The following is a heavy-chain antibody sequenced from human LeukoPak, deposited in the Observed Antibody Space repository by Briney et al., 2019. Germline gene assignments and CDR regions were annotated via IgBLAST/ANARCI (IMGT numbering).Heavy chain of an antibody. CDR3: ARGLELGYCSSTSCYHFDY. CDR2: IYTSGST. J-gene: IGHJ4*02. V-gene: IGHV4-61*02. CDR1: GGSISSGSYY. D-gene: IGHD2-2*01. Sequence: PSETLSLTCTVSGGSISSGSYYWSWIRQPAGKGLEWIGRIYTSGSTNYNPSLKSRVTISVDTSKNQFSLKLSSVTAADTAVYYCARGLELGYCSSTSCYHFDYWGQGTLVTVSS.